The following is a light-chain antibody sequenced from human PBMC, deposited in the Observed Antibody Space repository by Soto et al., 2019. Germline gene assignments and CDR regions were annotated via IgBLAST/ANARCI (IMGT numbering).Light chain of an antibody. CDR2: WAS. CDR1: QSLLYSSNNKNY. J-gene: IGKJ2*01. V-gene: IGKV4-1*01. Sequence: DIVMTQSPDSLAVSLGERATINCRSSQSLLYSSNNKNYLAWYQQKPGQPPKLLIHWASTRESGVPDRFGGSGSGTDFTLTVSSLQAEDVAVYYGQQYYSPMYTFGQGTKLEI. CDR3: QQYYSPMYT.